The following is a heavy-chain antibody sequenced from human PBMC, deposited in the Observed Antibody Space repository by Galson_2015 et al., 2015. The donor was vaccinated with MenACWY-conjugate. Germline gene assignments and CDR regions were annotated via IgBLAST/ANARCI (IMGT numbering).Heavy chain of an antibody. J-gene: IGHJ4*02. Sequence: SLRLSCAASGFTFSSYSMNWVRQAPGKGLEWVSYISSSSSTIYYADSVKGRFTISRDNAKNSLYLQMNSLRAEDTAVYYCARVSIAALHDYWGQGTLVTVSS. CDR1: GFTFSSYS. D-gene: IGHD6-6*01. CDR3: ARVSIAALHDY. CDR2: ISSSSSTI. V-gene: IGHV3-48*01.